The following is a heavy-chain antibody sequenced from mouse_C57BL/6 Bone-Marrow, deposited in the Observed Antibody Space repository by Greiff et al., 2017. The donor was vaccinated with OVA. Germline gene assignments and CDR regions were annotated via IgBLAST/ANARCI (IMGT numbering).Heavy chain of an antibody. CDR3: AKGRYYDYGKDAMDY. Sequence: VQLQQSGAELVRPGASVTLSCKASGYTFTDYEMHWVKQTPVHGLEWIGAIDPETGGTAYNQKFKGKAILTADKSSSTAYMELRSLTSEDSAVYYCAKGRYYDYGKDAMDYWGQGNAVTVSS. D-gene: IGHD2-4*01. V-gene: IGHV1-15*01. J-gene: IGHJ4*01. CDR1: GYTFTDYE. CDR2: IDPETGGT.